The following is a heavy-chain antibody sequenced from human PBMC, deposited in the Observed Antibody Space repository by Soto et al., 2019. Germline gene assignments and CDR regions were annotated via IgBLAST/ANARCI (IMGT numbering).Heavy chain of an antibody. V-gene: IGHV3-9*01. CDR2: INWNSGSI. D-gene: IGHD6-13*01. Sequence: PRGSLEISCAASEFTFDDYAMDWVRQVPGKGLEWVSGINWNSGSIGYADSVKGRFAISIDNAKNSLHLQMNSLRAEDTAFYYCVKDESINWYSGHFRHWGQGTMVTVSS. J-gene: IGHJ1*01. CDR3: VKDESINWYSGHFRH. CDR1: EFTFDDYA.